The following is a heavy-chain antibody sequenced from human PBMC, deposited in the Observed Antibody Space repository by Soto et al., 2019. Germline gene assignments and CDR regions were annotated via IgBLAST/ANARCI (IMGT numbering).Heavy chain of an antibody. V-gene: IGHV2-5*02. J-gene: IGHJ5*02. CDR2: IYWDDDK. CDR1: GFSLSTSGVG. D-gene: IGHD2-15*01. Sequence: QITLKESGPTLVKPTQTLTLTCTFSGFSLSTSGVGVGWIRQPPGKALEWLALIYWDDDKRSSPSLKNRLTITKDTSKNQLVLTMTNLDPVDTATYYCAHRLVVVAATHWFDPWGQGTLVTVSS. CDR3: AHRLVVVAATHWFDP.